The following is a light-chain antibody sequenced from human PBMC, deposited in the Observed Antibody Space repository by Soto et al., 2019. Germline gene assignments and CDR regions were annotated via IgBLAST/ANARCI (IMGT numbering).Light chain of an antibody. J-gene: IGKJ1*01. Sequence: DIQMTQSPSSLSASVGDRVNITCRASQSISSYLNWYQQKPGKAPKLLIYAASNLQSGVPSRFSGSGSGTGFTLTISSLQPEDFATYYCQQSYSTPRTFGQGANVDI. CDR2: AAS. CDR3: QQSYSTPRT. V-gene: IGKV1-39*01. CDR1: QSISSY.